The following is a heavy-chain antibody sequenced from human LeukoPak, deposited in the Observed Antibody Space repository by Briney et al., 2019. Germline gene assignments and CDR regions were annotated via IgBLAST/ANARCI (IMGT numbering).Heavy chain of an antibody. CDR3: ANYPNQVVFFS. D-gene: IGHD2-2*01. CDR1: GFTFADYG. Sequence: PGGSLRLSCAASGFTFADYGMSWVRQAPGKGLEWVSYISSRSATIYYADSVKGRFTISRDNAKNSLYLQMNSLRAEDTAIYYCANYPNQVVFFSWGQGTLVTVSS. V-gene: IGHV3-48*01. CDR2: ISSRSATI. J-gene: IGHJ5*02.